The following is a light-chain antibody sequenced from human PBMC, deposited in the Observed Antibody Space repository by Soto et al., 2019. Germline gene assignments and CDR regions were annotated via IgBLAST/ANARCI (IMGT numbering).Light chain of an antibody. CDR3: GTWDSSLSAGGVV. CDR2: DNN. Sequence: QSVLTQPPSVSAAPGPKVTISCSGSSCNIGNNYVSWYQQLPGTAPKLLIYDNNKRPSGIPDRFSGSKSGTSATLGITGLQTGDEADYYCGTWDSSLSAGGVVFGGGTKLTVL. CDR1: SCNIGNNY. V-gene: IGLV1-51*01. J-gene: IGLJ2*01.